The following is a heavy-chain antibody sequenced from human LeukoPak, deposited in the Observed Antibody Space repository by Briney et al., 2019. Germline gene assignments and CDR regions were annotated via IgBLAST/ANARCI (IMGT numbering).Heavy chain of an antibody. CDR2: GSPNYGS. V-gene: IGHV4-4*07. J-gene: IGHJ6*03. CDR3: ARTTGQGTSWSPLATYFIDV. Sequence: SETLSLTCTVSGDSMRDFYWTWIRQSADKGLEWIGRGSPNYGSAYNPALKPRLTILVDTSRSLFSLKLTSMTAADTAIYYCARTTGQGTSWSPLATYFIDVWGRGASVTVSS. D-gene: IGHD1-26*01. CDR1: GDSMRDFY.